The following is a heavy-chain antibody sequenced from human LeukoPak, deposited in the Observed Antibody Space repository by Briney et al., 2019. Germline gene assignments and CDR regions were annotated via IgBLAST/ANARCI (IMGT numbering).Heavy chain of an antibody. D-gene: IGHD2-15*01. J-gene: IGHJ4*02. Sequence: ASVKVSCKASGYTFTASYMHWVRQAPGQGLECMGWINPNSGGTNYAQKFQGKVTMTRDTSISTAYLELSNLSSGDTAVYYCARTGDGSFDYWGQGTLVTVSS. V-gene: IGHV1-2*02. CDR2: INPNSGGT. CDR3: ARTGDGSFDY. CDR1: GYTFTASY.